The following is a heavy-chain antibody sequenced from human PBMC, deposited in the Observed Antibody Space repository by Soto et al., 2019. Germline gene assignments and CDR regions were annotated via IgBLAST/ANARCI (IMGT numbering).Heavy chain of an antibody. CDR2: IWYDGSNK. D-gene: IGHD5-18*01. Sequence: GGSLRLSCAASGFTFSSYGMHWVRQAPGKGLEWVAVIWYDGSNKYYADSVKGRFTISRDNSKNTLYLQMNSLRAEDTAVYYCAREGYSYGSNPRDYYYGMDVWGQGTTVTVSS. J-gene: IGHJ6*02. CDR3: AREGYSYGSNPRDYYYGMDV. V-gene: IGHV3-33*01. CDR1: GFTFSSYG.